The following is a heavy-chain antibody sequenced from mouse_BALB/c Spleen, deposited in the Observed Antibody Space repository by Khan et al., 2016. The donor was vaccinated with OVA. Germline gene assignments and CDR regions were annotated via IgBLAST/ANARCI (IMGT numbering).Heavy chain of an antibody. Sequence: QVQLKQSGAELARPGASVKLSCKASGYTFTDYYINWVEQRTGQGLEWIGEISPGSGDTFYNERFKGKATLTEDKSSGTAYMQLSSLTSEASAVDFCARRNYFGYTVGYWGQGTLVTVSA. CDR1: GYTFTDYY. V-gene: IGHV1-77*01. CDR2: ISPGSGDT. D-gene: IGHD1-2*01. J-gene: IGHJ3*01. CDR3: ARRNYFGYTVGY.